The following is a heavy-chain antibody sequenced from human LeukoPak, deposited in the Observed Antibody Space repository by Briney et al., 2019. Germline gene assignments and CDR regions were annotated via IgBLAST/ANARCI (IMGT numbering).Heavy chain of an antibody. V-gene: IGHV3-23*01. Sequence: PGGSRRLSCAASGFSFTSYAMSWVRQAPGKGLEWVSGISGSGYTTYYVDSVKGRFTISRDNSKNTLYLQMNSLRAEDTAVYYCAKGSLGYCTDGVCSLYYFDYWGQGTLVTVSS. D-gene: IGHD2-8*01. CDR1: GFSFTSYA. J-gene: IGHJ4*02. CDR3: AKGSLGYCTDGVCSLYYFDY. CDR2: ISGSGYTT.